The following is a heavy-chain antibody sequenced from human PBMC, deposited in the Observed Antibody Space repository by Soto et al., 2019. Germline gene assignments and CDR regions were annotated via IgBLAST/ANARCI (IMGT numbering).Heavy chain of an antibody. J-gene: IGHJ4*02. D-gene: IGHD6-19*01. CDR2: ISWNSDSV. Sequence: GGSLRLSCTASEFTLRDHAMHWVRQAPGKGLEWVSGISWNSDSVGYADSVKGRFTISRDNAKNSLYLQMNSLRVEDTALYYCARVSRSGWHQSYDYWGQGTLVTVSS. V-gene: IGHV3-9*01. CDR1: EFTLRDHA. CDR3: ARVSRSGWHQSYDY.